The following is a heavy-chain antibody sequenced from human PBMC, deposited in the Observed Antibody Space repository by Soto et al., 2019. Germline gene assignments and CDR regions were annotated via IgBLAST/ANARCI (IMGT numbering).Heavy chain of an antibody. Sequence: PGGSLRLACAASGFTFSSYPMHWVRQAPGKGLEWVAVISYDGSNKYYADSVKGRFTISRDNSKNALYLQMNSLRAEDTAVYYCAREVTGTLVWYYCYLMDVWGQRTTVTVSS. CDR1: GFTFSSYP. V-gene: IGHV3-30-3*01. CDR2: ISYDGSNK. CDR3: AREVTGTLVWYYCYLMDV. J-gene: IGHJ6*02. D-gene: IGHD1-7*01.